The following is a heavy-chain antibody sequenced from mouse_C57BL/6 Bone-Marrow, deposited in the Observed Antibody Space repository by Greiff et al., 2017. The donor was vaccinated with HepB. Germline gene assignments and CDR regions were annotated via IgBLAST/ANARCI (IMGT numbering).Heavy chain of an antibody. J-gene: IGHJ4*01. Sequence: VQLQQSGPELVKPGASVKMSCKASGYTFTDYNMHWVKQSHGKSLEWIGYINPNNGGTSYNQKFKGKATLTVNKSSSTAYMELRSLTSEDSAVYYCARRGYGSSYAMDYWGQGTSVTVSS. D-gene: IGHD1-1*01. V-gene: IGHV1-22*01. CDR2: INPNNGGT. CDR1: GYTFTDYN. CDR3: ARRGYGSSYAMDY.